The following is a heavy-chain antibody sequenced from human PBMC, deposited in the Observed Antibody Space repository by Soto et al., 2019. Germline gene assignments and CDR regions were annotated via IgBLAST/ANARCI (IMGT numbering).Heavy chain of an antibody. CDR1: GFTFSSYS. V-gene: IGHV3-21*01. CDR2: ISSSSSYI. D-gene: IGHD3-10*01. CDR3: ARDHSDYYGSGTHDY. Sequence: PGGSLRLSCAASGFTFSSYSMNWVRQAPGKGLEWVSSISSSSSYIYYADSVKGRFTISRDNAKNSLYLQMNSLRAEDTAVYYCARDHSDYYGSGTHDYWGQGTLVTVSS. J-gene: IGHJ4*02.